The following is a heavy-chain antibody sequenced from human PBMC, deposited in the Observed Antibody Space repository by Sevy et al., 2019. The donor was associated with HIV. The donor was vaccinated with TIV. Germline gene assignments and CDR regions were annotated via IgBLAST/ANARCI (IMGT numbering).Heavy chain of an antibody. V-gene: IGHV3-30*04. Sequence: GGSLRLSCAASGFSFSRSPMHWVRQAPGKGLEWVAVMSYNGNKKYNGDSVKGRFTISRDDSKNTLFLQMNSLGVDDTAVYYCVREGVLIGGAIVSYGMDVWGQGTTVTVSS. CDR2: MSYNGNKK. D-gene: IGHD3-16*02. J-gene: IGHJ6*02. CDR1: GFSFSRSP. CDR3: VREGVLIGGAIVSYGMDV.